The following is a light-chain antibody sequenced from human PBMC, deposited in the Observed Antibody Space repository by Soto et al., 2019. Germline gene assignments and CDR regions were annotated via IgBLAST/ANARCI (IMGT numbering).Light chain of an antibody. CDR2: DNN. J-gene: IGLJ2*01. V-gene: IGLV1-51*01. CDR1: SSNIGKNY. CDR3: GTWDSGLTAVV. Sequence: QSVLTQPPSVSAAPGQKVTISCSGSSSNIGKNYVSWYQHLPGTAPKLLIYDNNKRPSGIPDRFSGSKSGTSATLGITGLQAGDEADYYCGTWDSGLTAVVLGGGTKLTVL.